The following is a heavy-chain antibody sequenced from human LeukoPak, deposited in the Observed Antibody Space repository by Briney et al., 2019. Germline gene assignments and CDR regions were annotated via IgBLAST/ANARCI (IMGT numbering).Heavy chain of an antibody. J-gene: IGHJ2*01. V-gene: IGHV3-23*01. CDR1: GFTFSSYA. Sequence: QTGGSLRLSCAASGFTFSSYAMSWVRQAPGKGLEWVSAISGSGGSTYYADSVKGRFTISRDNSKNTLYLQMNSLRAEDTAVYYCARLRVVVISTTGGYFDLWGRGTLVTVSS. CDR2: ISGSGGST. D-gene: IGHD3-22*01. CDR3: ARLRVVVISTTGGYFDL.